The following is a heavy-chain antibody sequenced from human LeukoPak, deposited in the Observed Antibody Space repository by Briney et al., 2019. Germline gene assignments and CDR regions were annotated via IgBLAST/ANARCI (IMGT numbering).Heavy chain of an antibody. V-gene: IGHV3-21*01. Sequence: GGSLRLSCAASGFTFSGYGIYWGRQAPGKGLEWVASISSRSNYIYYADSLKGRFTVSRDNARNSLFLQMTSLRAEDTAVYYCARDYLGFGESGFDYWGQGTLVIVSS. D-gene: IGHD3-10*01. CDR3: ARDYLGFGESGFDY. CDR2: ISSRSNYI. J-gene: IGHJ4*02. CDR1: GFTFSGYG.